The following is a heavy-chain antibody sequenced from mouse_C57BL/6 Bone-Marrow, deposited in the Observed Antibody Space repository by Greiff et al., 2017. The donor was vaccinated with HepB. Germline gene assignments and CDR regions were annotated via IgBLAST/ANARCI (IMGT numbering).Heavy chain of an antibody. CDR1: GFTFTDYY. J-gene: IGHJ2*01. D-gene: IGHD1-3*01. V-gene: IGHV7-3*01. Sequence: EVHLVESGGGLVQPGGSLSLSCAASGFTFTDYYLSWVRQPPGKALEWLGFIRNKANGYTTEYSASVKGRFTISRDNSQSILYLQMNALRAEDSATYYCARFLYPFYFDYWGQGTTLTVSS. CDR2: IRNKANGYTT. CDR3: ARFLYPFYFDY.